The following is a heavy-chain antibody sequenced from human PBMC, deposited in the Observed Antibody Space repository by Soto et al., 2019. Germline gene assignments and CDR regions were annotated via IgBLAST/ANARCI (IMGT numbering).Heavy chain of an antibody. D-gene: IGHD2-8*01. CDR3: AKDHLGLMVYAIRRLPCWFDP. Sequence: GGSLRLSCAASGFTFSSYGMHWVRQAPGKGLEWVAVISYDGSNKYYADSVKGRFTISRDNSKNTLYLQMNSLRAEDTAVYYCAKDHLGLMVYAIRRLPCWFDPWGQGTLVTVSS. CDR2: ISYDGSNK. V-gene: IGHV3-30*18. CDR1: GFTFSSYG. J-gene: IGHJ5*02.